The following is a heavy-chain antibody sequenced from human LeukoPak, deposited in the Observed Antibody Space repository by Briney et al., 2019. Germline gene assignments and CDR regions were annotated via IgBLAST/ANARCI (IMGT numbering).Heavy chain of an antibody. J-gene: IGHJ5*02. D-gene: IGHD3-10*01. CDR2: ISGSGGST. V-gene: IGHV3-23*01. Sequence: PGGSLRLSCAASGFTFSSYAMSWVRQAPGKGLEWVSAISGSGGSTYCADSVKGRFTISRDNSKNTLYLQMNSLRAEDTAVYYCAKGGYGSGRYWFDPWGQGTLVTVSS. CDR3: AKGGYGSGRYWFDP. CDR1: GFTFSSYA.